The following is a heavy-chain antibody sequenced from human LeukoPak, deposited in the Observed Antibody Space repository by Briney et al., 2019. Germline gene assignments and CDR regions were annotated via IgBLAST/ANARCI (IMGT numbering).Heavy chain of an antibody. CDR1: GYSFTNYW. V-gene: IGHV5-51*01. J-gene: IGHJ4*02. D-gene: IGHD3-10*01. CDR2: IYPGDSDT. Sequence: GESLKISCKGSGYSFTNYWIGWVRQMPGKGLEWMGIIYPGDSDTRYSPSFQGQVTISVDKSISTAYVQWSSLKASDTAMYYCARRAYGYGSVFFDFWGQGTLVTVSS. CDR3: ARRAYGYGSVFFDF.